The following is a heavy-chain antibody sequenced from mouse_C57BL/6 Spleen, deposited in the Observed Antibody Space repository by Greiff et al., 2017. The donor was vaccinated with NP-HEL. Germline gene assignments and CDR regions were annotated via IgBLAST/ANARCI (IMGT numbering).Heavy chain of an antibody. CDR3: ARYRVVENYFDY. CDR1: GFTFTDYY. D-gene: IGHD1-1*01. V-gene: IGHV7-3*01. CDR2: IRNKANGYTT. Sequence: EVKLVESGGGLVQPGGSLSLSCAASGFTFTDYYMSWVRQPPGKALEWLGFIRNKANGYTTEYSASVKGRFTISRDNSQSILYLQMNALRAEDSATYYCARYRVVENYFDYWGQGTTLTVSS. J-gene: IGHJ2*01.